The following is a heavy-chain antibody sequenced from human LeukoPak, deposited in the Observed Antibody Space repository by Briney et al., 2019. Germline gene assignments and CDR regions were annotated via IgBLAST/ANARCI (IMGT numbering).Heavy chain of an antibody. J-gene: IGHJ6*02. CDR2: INHSGST. CDR3: ARGRSLGGYSYYYYYGMDV. V-gene: IGHV4-39*07. CDR1: GGSISSSSYY. Sequence: SETLSLTCTVSGGSISSSSYYWSWIRQPPGKGLEWIGEINHSGSTNYNPSLKSRVTISVDTSKNQFSLKLSSVTAADTAVYYCARGRSLGGYSYYYYYGMDVWGQGTTVTVSS. D-gene: IGHD3-22*01.